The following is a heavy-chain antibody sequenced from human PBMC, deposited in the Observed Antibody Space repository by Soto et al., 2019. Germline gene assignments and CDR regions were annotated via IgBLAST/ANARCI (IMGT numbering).Heavy chain of an antibody. CDR1: GFTFSSYA. J-gene: IGHJ4*02. CDR2: ISGSGGST. D-gene: IGHD2-15*01. CDR3: AKNEAVVAATPIDY. V-gene: IGHV3-23*01. Sequence: PGGSLRLSCAASGFTFSSYAMSWVRQAPGKGLEWVSAISGSGGSTYYADSVKGRLTISRDNSKNALYLQMNSLRAEDTAVYYCAKNEAVVAATPIDYWGQGTLVTVSS.